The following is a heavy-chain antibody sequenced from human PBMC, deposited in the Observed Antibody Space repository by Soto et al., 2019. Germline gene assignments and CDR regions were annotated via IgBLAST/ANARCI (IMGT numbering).Heavy chain of an antibody. V-gene: IGHV5-51*01. Sequence: GESLKISCKGSGYSFTSYWIGWVRQMPGKGLEWMGIIYPGDSDTRYSPSFQGQVTISADKSISTAYLQWSSLKASDTAMYYCATTTSHGYQTAYFDYWGQGTLVTVSS. CDR2: IYPGDSDT. CDR3: ATTTSHGYQTAYFDY. D-gene: IGHD6-25*01. CDR1: GYSFTSYW. J-gene: IGHJ4*02.